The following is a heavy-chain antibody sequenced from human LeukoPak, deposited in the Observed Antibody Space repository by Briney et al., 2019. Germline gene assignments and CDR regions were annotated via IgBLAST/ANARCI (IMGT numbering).Heavy chain of an antibody. J-gene: IGHJ4*02. CDR2: ISSSSDVI. D-gene: IGHD2-15*01. CDR1: GFTFDTYS. Sequence: GGSLRLSCAASGFTFDTYSMDWVRQAQGKGLEWLSYISSSSDVIYYADSVKGRFTISRDNAKNSLYLQMNSLRAEDTAVYYCTRDPTRRFDYWGQGTLVTVSS. CDR3: TRDPTRRFDY. V-gene: IGHV3-48*01.